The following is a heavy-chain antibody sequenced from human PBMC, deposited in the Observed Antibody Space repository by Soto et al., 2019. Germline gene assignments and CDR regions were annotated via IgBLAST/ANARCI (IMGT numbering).Heavy chain of an antibody. CDR1: GFTFSSYA. Sequence: GGSLRLSCAASGFTFSSYAMHWVRQAPGKGLEWVAVISHDGSNKYYADTVKGRFTISRDNSKNTLNMQMNSLRTEDTAVYYCAREGIAVAGPFDYWGQGTLVTVSS. CDR3: AREGIAVAGPFDY. D-gene: IGHD6-19*01. J-gene: IGHJ4*02. V-gene: IGHV3-30-3*01. CDR2: ISHDGSNK.